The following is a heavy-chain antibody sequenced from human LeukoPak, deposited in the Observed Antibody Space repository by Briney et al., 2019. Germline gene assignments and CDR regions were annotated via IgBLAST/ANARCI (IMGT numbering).Heavy chain of an antibody. V-gene: IGHV4-59*11. CDR1: GGSLSTHH. CDR3: ARGYDSSAYYPFNY. Sequence: SSETLSLNCVVSGGSLSTHHWSWIRQSPGRGLEWIGYISDSGSTNYNPSLKSRVTISVDTSKNQFSLMLSSVTAADTAVYYCARGYDSSAYYPFNYWGQGTLVTVSS. J-gene: IGHJ4*02. D-gene: IGHD3-22*01. CDR2: ISDSGST.